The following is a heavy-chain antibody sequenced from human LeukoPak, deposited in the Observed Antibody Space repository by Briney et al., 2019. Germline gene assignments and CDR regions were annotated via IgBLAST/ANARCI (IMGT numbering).Heavy chain of an antibody. V-gene: IGHV3-21*01. CDR1: GFTFSSYS. J-gene: IGHJ6*03. CDR2: ISSSSYI. D-gene: IGHD3-3*01. Sequence: GGSLRLSCAASGFTFSSYSMNWVRQAPGKGLEWVSSISSSSYIYYADSVKGRFTISRDNAKNSLYLQMNSLRAEDTAVYYCAKTIFGGDYYYMDVWGKGTTVTVSS. CDR3: AKTIFGGDYYYMDV.